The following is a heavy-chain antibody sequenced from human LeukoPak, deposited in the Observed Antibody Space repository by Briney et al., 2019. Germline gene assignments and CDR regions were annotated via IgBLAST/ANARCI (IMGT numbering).Heavy chain of an antibody. V-gene: IGHV3-49*04. Sequence: GGSLRLSCTTSGFTFGDYAMSWVRQAPGKGLEWVGFIRSKTYGGTIAYAASVKGRFIISRDDSKSIAYLQMNSLKIDDTALYYCTRLPVGSNAFDIWGQGTMVTVSP. CDR3: TRLPVGSNAFDI. J-gene: IGHJ3*02. D-gene: IGHD1-26*01. CDR1: GFTFGDYA. CDR2: IRSKTYGGTI.